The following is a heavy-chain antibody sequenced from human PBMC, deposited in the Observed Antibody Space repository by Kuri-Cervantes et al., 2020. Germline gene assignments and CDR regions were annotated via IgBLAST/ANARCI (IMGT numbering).Heavy chain of an antibody. V-gene: IGHV1-46*01. CDR3: ATDLITMVRGEVGYFDL. J-gene: IGHJ2*01. Sequence: ASVKVSCKASGYTFTSYYMHWVRQAPGQGLEWMGIINPSGGSTIYAQKFQGRVTMTEDTSTDTAYMELGSLRSEDTAVYYCATDLITMVRGEVGYFDLWGRGTLVTVSS. CDR2: INPSGGST. CDR1: GYTFTSYY. D-gene: IGHD3-10*01.